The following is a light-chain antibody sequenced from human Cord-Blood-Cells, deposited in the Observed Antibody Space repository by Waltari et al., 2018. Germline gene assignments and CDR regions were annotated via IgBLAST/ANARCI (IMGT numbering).Light chain of an antibody. V-gene: IGLV2-14*04. CDR1: SSDVGGYNY. CDR2: DVS. Sequence: SGSPGQSITISCTGTSSDVGGYNYFSWYQQHPGKAPKLMIYDVSNRPSGVSNRFSGSKSGNTASLTISGLQAEDEADYYCSSYTSSSTLVFGTGTKVTVL. J-gene: IGLJ1*01. CDR3: SSYTSSSTLV.